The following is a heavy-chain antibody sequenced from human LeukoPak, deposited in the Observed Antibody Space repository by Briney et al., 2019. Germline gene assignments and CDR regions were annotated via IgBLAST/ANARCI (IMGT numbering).Heavy chain of an antibody. CDR1: GFTFSSYA. V-gene: IGHV3-23*01. CDR3: AKDRGKYGDYDY. D-gene: IGHD4-17*01. J-gene: IGHJ4*02. Sequence: GGSLRLSCAASGFTFSSYAMSWVRQAPGKGLEWVSAISGSGGSTYYADSVKGRFTISRDNSKNTLYLQVNSLRAEDTAVYYCAKDRGKYGDYDYWGQGTLVTVSS. CDR2: ISGSGGST.